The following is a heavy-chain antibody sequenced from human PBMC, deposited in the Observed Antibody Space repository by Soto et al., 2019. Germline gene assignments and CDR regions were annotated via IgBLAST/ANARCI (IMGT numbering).Heavy chain of an antibody. D-gene: IGHD3-9*01. V-gene: IGHV3-11*05. J-gene: IGHJ4*02. CDR3: ARGAIVENGILTRYSNFDG. CDR1: GFIFSDHF. CDR2: VSSRSTFT. Sequence: PGGSLILSYSASGFIFSDHFMSWIRQAPGKGLEWVSYVSSRSTFTKYVESVKGRFTISRDNAKNSVYLQMNGLRAEDTAVYYCARGAIVENGILTRYSNFDGWGQGTLVTVPS.